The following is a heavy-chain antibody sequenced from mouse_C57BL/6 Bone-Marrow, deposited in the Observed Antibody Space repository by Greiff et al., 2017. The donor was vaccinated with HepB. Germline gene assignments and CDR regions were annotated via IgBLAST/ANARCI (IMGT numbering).Heavy chain of an antibody. CDR2: IWRGGST. V-gene: IGHV2-5*01. CDR3: AKMNYSNYVYYAMDY. D-gene: IGHD2-5*01. J-gene: IGHJ4*01. Sequence: QVQLKESGPGLVQPSQSLSITCTVSGFSLTSYGVHWVRQSPGKGLEWLGVIWRGGSTDYNAAFMSRLSITKDNSKSPVFFKMNSLQADDTAIYYCAKMNYSNYVYYAMDYWGQGTSVTVSS. CDR1: GFSLTSYG.